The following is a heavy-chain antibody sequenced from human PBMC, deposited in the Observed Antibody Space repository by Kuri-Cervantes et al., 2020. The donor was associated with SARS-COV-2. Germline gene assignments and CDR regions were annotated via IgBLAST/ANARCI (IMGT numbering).Heavy chain of an antibody. J-gene: IGHJ6*02. CDR1: GFTFSGYA. V-gene: IGHV3-30-3*01. D-gene: IGHD3-10*01. CDR2: ISYDGSNK. CDR3: TRDIYYALLGYYYGMDV. Sequence: GGSLRLSCAASGFTFSGYAMHWVRQAPGKGLEWVAVISYDGSNKYYADSVKGRFTISRDNSKNTLYLQMNSLRAEDTAVYYCTRDIYYALLGYYYGMDVWGQGTTVTVSS.